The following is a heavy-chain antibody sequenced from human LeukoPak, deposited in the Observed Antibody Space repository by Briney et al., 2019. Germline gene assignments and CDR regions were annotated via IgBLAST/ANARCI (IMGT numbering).Heavy chain of an antibody. CDR1: GFTFSIHS. Sequence: PGGSLRLSCAASGFTFSIHSMNWVRQAPGKGLEWVSYISSSSSTIYYADSVKGRFTISRDNAKNSLYLQMNSLRAEDTAVYYCARELPMHYDSPYYGMDVWGQGTTVTVSS. D-gene: IGHD5-12*01. V-gene: IGHV3-48*01. CDR3: ARELPMHYDSPYYGMDV. J-gene: IGHJ6*02. CDR2: ISSSSSTI.